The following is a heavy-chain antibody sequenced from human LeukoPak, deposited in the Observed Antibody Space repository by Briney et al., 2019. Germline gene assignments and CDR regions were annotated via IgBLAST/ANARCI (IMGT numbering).Heavy chain of an antibody. D-gene: IGHD6-19*01. CDR2: IIPIFGTA. Sequence: SVKVSCKASGGTFSSYDISWVRQAPGQGLEWMGGIIPIFGTANYAQKFQGRVTITADESTSTAYMELSSLRSEDTAVYYCAAAGSSGWTDFDYWGQGTLVTVSS. V-gene: IGHV1-69*01. CDR1: GGTFSSYD. CDR3: AAAGSSGWTDFDY. J-gene: IGHJ4*02.